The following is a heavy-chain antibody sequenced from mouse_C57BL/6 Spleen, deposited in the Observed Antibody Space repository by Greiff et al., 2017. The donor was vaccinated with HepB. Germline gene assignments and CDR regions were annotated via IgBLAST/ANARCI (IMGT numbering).Heavy chain of an antibody. CDR2: IYPGSGNT. CDR3: ARWDDYDEGY. D-gene: IGHD2-4*01. CDR1: GYTFTDYY. V-gene: IGHV1-76*01. J-gene: IGHJ2*01. Sequence: VQLQQSGAELVRPGASVKLSCKASGYTFTDYYINWVKQRPGQGLEWIARIYPGSGNTYYNEKFKGKATMTAEKASSTAYMQLSSLTSEDSAVDFCARWDDYDEGYWGQGTTLTVSS.